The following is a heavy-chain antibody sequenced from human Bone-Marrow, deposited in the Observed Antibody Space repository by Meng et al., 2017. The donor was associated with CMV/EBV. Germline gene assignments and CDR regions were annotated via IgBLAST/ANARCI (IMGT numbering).Heavy chain of an antibody. Sequence: ASVKVSCKASDYSFSSYGFSWVRQAPGQGLEWMGWISAYNGGTIYAQKVQDRVTMTTDTSTSTAYMELRNLRTDDTAVYYCARNSNRYDYGLAVWGRGNTVTVAS. CDR1: DYSFSSYG. CDR2: ISAYNGGT. CDR3: ARNSNRYDYGLAV. V-gene: IGHV1-18*01. D-gene: IGHD1-14*01. J-gene: IGHJ6*02.